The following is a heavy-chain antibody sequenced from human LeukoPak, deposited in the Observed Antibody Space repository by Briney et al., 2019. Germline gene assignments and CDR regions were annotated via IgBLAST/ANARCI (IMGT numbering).Heavy chain of an antibody. CDR3: ARGLLSGSYRGGWYFDL. CDR1: GGSISSYY. J-gene: IGHJ2*01. V-gene: IGHV4-59*01. D-gene: IGHD1-26*01. CDR2: IYYSGST. Sequence: PSETLSLTCTVSGGSISSYYWSWIRQPPGKGLEWIGYIYYSGSTNYNPSLKSRVTISVDTSKNQFSLKLSSVTAADTAVYYCARGLLSGSYRGGWYFDLWGRGTLVTVSS.